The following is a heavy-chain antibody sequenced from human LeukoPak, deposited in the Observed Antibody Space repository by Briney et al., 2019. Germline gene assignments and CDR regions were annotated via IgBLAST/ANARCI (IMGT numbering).Heavy chain of an antibody. CDR1: GFSFGSSW. Sequence: PGGSLRLSCAASGFSFGSSWMSWVRQAPGKGLKWVANIKEDGSQKYYVDSVKGRFTISRDNAKNSLYLQMNSLRAEDTAVYYCARGGYDSSDNWFDPWGQGTLVTVSS. V-gene: IGHV3-7*01. D-gene: IGHD3-22*01. J-gene: IGHJ5*02. CDR3: ARGGYDSSDNWFDP. CDR2: IKEDGSQK.